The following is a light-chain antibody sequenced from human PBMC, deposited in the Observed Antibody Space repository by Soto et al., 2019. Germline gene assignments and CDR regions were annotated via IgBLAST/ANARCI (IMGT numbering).Light chain of an antibody. CDR1: QSVSSN. V-gene: IGKV3-15*01. Sequence: EIVMTQSPATLSASPGERATLSCTASQSVSSNLAWYQQKPGQAPRLLIYGASTRATGIPARFSGSGSGTEFTLSISSLQSEDFAVYYCQQYNNWPPTNTFGQGAQLEIK. CDR3: QQYNNWPPTNT. J-gene: IGKJ2*01. CDR2: GAS.